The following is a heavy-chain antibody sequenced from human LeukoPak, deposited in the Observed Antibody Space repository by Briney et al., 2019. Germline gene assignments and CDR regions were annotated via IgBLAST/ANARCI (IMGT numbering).Heavy chain of an antibody. CDR1: GFTFSSYW. Sequence: GGSLRLSCAASGFTFSSYWMHWVRQAPGKGLVWVSRVNSDGSSTIYADSVKGRFTISRDNARNTVYLQMNSLRAEDTAIYFCARLSYDPSGCYDYWGQGTLVTVSS. CDR2: VNSDGSST. V-gene: IGHV3-74*01. D-gene: IGHD3-22*01. CDR3: ARLSYDPSGCYDY. J-gene: IGHJ4*02.